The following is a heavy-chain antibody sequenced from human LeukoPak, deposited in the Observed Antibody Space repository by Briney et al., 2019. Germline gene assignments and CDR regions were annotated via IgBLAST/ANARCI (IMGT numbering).Heavy chain of an antibody. CDR2: IGTAGDT. J-gene: IGHJ6*02. CDR3: AREDYYYGMDV. CDR1: GFTFSSYD. V-gene: IGHV3-13*01. Sequence: GGSLRLSCAASGFTFSSYDMHWVRQATGKGLEWVSAIGTAGDTCYPGSVKGRFTISRENAKNSLYLQMNSLRAEDTAVYYCAREDYYYGMDVWGQGTTVTVSS.